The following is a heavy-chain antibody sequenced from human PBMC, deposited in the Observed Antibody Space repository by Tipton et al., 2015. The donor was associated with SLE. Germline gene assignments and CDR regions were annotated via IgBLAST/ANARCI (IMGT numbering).Heavy chain of an antibody. Sequence: TLSLTCTVSGGSISSGSYYWNWIRQSAEKGLEWIGRIYSSGSIDYNPSLKSRVTMSVDTSKKQLSMKMTSVTVADTAVYYCASRVADRRGDEYFLHWGRGTLVTFSS. D-gene: IGHD2-21*02. V-gene: IGHV4-61*02. CDR1: GGSISSGSYY. CDR3: ASRVADRRGDEYFLH. J-gene: IGHJ1*01. CDR2: IYSSGSI.